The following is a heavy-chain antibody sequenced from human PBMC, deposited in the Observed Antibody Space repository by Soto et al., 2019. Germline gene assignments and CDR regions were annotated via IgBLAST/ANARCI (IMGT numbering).Heavy chain of an antibody. D-gene: IGHD2-15*01. CDR1: GGTFSSYW. CDR2: INSGGSST. CDR3: ARDTAAAAGSQDWFDP. V-gene: IGHV3-74*01. Sequence: GGSLRLSCAASGGTFSSYWRHWVRQAPGKGLVWVARINSGGSSTSYADSVKGRFTISRDNAKNTLYLQMNRLRAEDTAAYYSARDTAAAAGSQDWFDPWGQGTLVTVSS. J-gene: IGHJ5*02.